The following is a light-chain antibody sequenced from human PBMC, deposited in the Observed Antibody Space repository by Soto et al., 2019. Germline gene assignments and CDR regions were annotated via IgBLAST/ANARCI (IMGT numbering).Light chain of an antibody. J-gene: IGKJ1*01. V-gene: IGKV1-39*01. CDR1: QSISSY. CDR3: QQSYSTPRT. Sequence: DIQMTQSPSSLSASVGDRVTITCRASQSISSYLNWYQQKPGKAPKLLMYAASSLQSGVPSSFSCSGSGTDFTLTISILQPEDFATYYCQQSYSTPRTFGQGTKVEIK. CDR2: AAS.